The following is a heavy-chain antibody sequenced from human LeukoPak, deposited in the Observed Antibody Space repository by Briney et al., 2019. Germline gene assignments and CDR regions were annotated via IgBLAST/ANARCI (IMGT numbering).Heavy chain of an antibody. Sequence: ASVKVSCKASGYTFTSYGISWVRQAPGQGLEWMGWISAYNGNTNYAQKLQGRVTMTRDMSTSTVYMELSSLRSEDTAVHYCARDWRFIGYSSGWRHYDAFDIWGQGTMVTVSS. J-gene: IGHJ3*02. V-gene: IGHV1-18*01. CDR3: ARDWRFIGYSSGWRHYDAFDI. CDR1: GYTFTSYG. D-gene: IGHD6-19*01. CDR2: ISAYNGNT.